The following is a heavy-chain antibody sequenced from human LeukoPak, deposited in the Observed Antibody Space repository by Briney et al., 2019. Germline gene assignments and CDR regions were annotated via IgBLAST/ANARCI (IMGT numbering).Heavy chain of an antibody. Sequence: ASVKVSCKASGGTFSSYAISWVRQAPGQGLEWMGGIIPIFGTANYAQKFQGRVTITADESTSTAYMELSSLRSEDTAVYYCAKTPGDYYYYMDVWGKGTTVTVSS. D-gene: IGHD3-10*01. CDR2: IIPIFGTA. J-gene: IGHJ6*03. CDR1: GGTFSSYA. V-gene: IGHV1-69*13. CDR3: AKTPGDYYYYMDV.